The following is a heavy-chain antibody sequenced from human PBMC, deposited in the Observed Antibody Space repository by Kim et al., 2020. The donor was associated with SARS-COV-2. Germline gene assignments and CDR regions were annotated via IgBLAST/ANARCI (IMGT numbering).Heavy chain of an antibody. Sequence: SETLSLTCTVSGGSISSNRYFWGWIRQPPGKGLEWIGSIYYTGTTYYNSPLKSRFTISVDTAKNQFSLTVSSVTAADTAVYYCARHGAGAGSFPYYYYGMDVWGQGTTVTVPS. CDR2: IYYTGTT. D-gene: IGHD6-13*01. CDR3: ARHGAGAGSFPYYYYGMDV. CDR1: GGSISSNRYF. V-gene: IGHV4-39*01. J-gene: IGHJ6*02.